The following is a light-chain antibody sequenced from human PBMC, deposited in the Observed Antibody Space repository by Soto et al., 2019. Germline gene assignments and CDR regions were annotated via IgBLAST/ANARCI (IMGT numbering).Light chain of an antibody. V-gene: IGKV3-11*01. J-gene: IGKJ1*01. CDR1: KAVNTR. CDR3: HQRQSWPRT. CDR2: LAS. Sequence: EIVLTQSPATLSSFPGDRVTLSCRASKAVNTRLAWYQHKPGQAPRLLIYLASNRAAGVPARFSGSGSGTDFTLTISNVEPEDFAVYYCHQRQSWPRTFGQGTKVDIK.